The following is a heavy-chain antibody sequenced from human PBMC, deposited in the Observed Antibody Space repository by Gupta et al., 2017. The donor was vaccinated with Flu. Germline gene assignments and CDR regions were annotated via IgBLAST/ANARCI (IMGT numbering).Heavy chain of an antibody. J-gene: IGHJ4*02. CDR3: ARKSDGFDF. Sequence: FTSEGVAWGRQAPGRGLEWMGWIIFHSADTRYAQNFQGRLTMTTDISTSTAYMELTSLGTDDTAIYYCARKSDGFDFWGLGTAVIVSS. V-gene: IGHV1-18*01. CDR1: FTSEG. D-gene: IGHD2-21*02. CDR2: IIFHSADT.